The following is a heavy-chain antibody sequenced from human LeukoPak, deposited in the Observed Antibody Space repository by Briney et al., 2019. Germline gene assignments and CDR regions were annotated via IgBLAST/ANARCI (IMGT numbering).Heavy chain of an antibody. CDR1: GFTFSSFS. Sequence: PGGSLRLSCAASGFTFSSFSMNWVRQAPGKGLEWVSSISSSSSYIYYADSVKGRFTISRDNAKNSLYLQMNSLRDEDTAVYYCARDLMSPGIAAAGTFGDYWGQGTLVTVSS. D-gene: IGHD6-13*01. CDR3: ARDLMSPGIAAAGTFGDY. V-gene: IGHV3-21*01. CDR2: ISSSSSYI. J-gene: IGHJ4*02.